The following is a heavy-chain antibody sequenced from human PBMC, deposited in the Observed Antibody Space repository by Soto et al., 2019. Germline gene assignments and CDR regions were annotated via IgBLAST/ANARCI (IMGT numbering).Heavy chain of an antibody. CDR2: IYNSGTT. CDR1: GGSISSSSYY. D-gene: IGHD3-10*01. Sequence: PSETLSLTYTVSGGSISSSSYYWGWIRQTPGKGLEYIGFIYNSGTTNYHPSLKSRVTISIDTSKSQFYLKLTSVTAADTAIYYCATRFYSSGVLFDYWGPGTQVTVSS. J-gene: IGHJ4*02. V-gene: IGHV4-61*05. CDR3: ATRFYSSGVLFDY.